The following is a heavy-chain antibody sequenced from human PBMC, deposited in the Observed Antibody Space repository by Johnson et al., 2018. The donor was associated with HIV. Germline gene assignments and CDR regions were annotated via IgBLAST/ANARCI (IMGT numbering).Heavy chain of an antibody. Sequence: VQLVESGGGLVQPGGSLRLSCAASGFTFTSYWMSWVRQAPGKGLEWVANINQHGSAQYFVDSVKGRFTIPSDTPKNSLFLQMNSLRAEDTAVYYCARDFFDSTTYPRRGQADAFDIWGQGTMVTVSS. CDR2: INQHGSAQ. J-gene: IGHJ3*02. CDR3: ARDFFDSTTYPRRGQADAFDI. CDR1: GFTFTSYW. D-gene: IGHD2/OR15-2a*01. V-gene: IGHV3-7*05.